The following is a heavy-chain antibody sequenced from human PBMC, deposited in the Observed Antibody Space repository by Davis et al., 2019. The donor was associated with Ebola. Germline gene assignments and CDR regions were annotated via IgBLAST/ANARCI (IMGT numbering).Heavy chain of an antibody. CDR3: ARDLSPRYVRYYMDV. Sequence: PGGSLRLSCAASGFTFSDYSIHWVRQAPDKGLEWSAVISFDGRNRYYADSVKGRFTISRDNSKNTLYLQMDSLRAEDTAVYYCARDLSPRYVRYYMDVWGKGTTVTVSS. D-gene: IGHD3-10*02. J-gene: IGHJ6*03. CDR1: GFTFSDYS. V-gene: IGHV3-30*04. CDR2: ISFDGRNR.